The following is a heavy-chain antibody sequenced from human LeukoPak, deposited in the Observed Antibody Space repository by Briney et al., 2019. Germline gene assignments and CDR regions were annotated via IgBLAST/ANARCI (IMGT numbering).Heavy chain of an antibody. Sequence: SETLSLTCAVSDDSFSSHYWTWIRQPPGKGLEWIGYISYIGSTNYNPSLKSRVTISIDTSKNQFSLKLSSVTATDTAVYHCARDLVTVTKGFDIWGQGTMVSVSS. CDR3: ARDLVTVTKGFDI. J-gene: IGHJ3*02. CDR2: ISYIGST. D-gene: IGHD4-17*01. CDR1: DDSFSSHY. V-gene: IGHV4-59*11.